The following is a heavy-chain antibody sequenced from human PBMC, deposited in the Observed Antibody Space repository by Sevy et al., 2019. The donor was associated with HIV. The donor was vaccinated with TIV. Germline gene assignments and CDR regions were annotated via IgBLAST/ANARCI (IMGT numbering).Heavy chain of an antibody. D-gene: IGHD2-15*01. J-gene: IGHJ4*02. V-gene: IGHV3-48*01. CDR2: ISGTSQTI. Sequence: GGSLRLSCGAAGFSFSTYSLNWVRQAPGKGLKWISYISGTSQTIYYADSVKGRFTISRDNAKNSLYLQMNSLGAEDTAIYYCARVPLYDDPWYCDHWGQGSLVTVSS. CDR1: GFSFSTYS. CDR3: ARVPLYDDPWYCDH.